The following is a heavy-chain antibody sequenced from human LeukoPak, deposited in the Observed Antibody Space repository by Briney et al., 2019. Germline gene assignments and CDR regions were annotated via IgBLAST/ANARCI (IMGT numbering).Heavy chain of an antibody. CDR3: ARHAATGTTSSLRFDT. CDR2: IYYSRST. J-gene: IGHJ5*01. D-gene: IGHD4-17*01. CDR1: GGSMISYY. Sequence: PSETLSLTCTVSGGSMISYYWTWIRQPPGKGLEWIGYIYYSRSTNYNPSLKSRVTISVDTSKNQFSLKLSSVTAADTAVYYCARHAATGTTSSLRFDTSGHGTLRTVSS. V-gene: IGHV4-59*08.